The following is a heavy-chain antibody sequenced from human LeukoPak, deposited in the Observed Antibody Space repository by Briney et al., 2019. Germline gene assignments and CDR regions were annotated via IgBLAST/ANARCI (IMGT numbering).Heavy chain of an antibody. D-gene: IGHD6-19*01. J-gene: IGHJ4*02. V-gene: IGHV1-24*01. Sequence: ASVKVSCKVSGYTVTELSMHWVRQSPGKGLGWMGGFHPEDGETIYAQKFQGRVTMTEDTSTDTAYMELSSLRSEDTAVYYCATPVSSGWYLYWGQGTLVTVSS. CDR1: GYTVTELS. CDR2: FHPEDGET. CDR3: ATPVSSGWYLY.